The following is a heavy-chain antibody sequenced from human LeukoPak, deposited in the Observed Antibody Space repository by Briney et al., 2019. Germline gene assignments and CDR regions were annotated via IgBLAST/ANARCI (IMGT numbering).Heavy chain of an antibody. CDR3: ARDLGSWNSYYYYGMDV. V-gene: IGHV4-59*01. CDR2: IYYSGST. D-gene: IGHD1/OR15-1a*01. CDR1: GGSISSYY. J-gene: IGHJ6*02. Sequence: SETLSLTCTVSGGSISSYYWSWPRHPPGKGLEWIGYIYYSGSTNYNPSLKSRVTISVDTSKNQFSLKLSYVTAADTAVYYCARDLGSWNSYYYYGMDVWGQGTTVTVSS.